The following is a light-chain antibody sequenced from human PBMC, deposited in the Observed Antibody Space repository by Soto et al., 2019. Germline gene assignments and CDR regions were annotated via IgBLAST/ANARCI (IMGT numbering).Light chain of an antibody. J-gene: IGLJ2*01. V-gene: IGLV1-40*01. CDR1: SSNIGAGYD. Sequence: QPVLTQPPLVSGAPGQRVTISCTGSSSNIGAGYDVHWYQQLPGTAPKLLIYGNSNRPSGVPDRFSGSKSGTSASLAITGLQAEDEADYYCQSYDSSLSGSDVVFGGGTKLTVL. CDR3: QSYDSSLSGSDVV. CDR2: GNS.